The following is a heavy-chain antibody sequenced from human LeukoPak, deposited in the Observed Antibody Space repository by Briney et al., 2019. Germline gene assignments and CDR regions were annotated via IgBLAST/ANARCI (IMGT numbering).Heavy chain of an antibody. CDR3: ARWPMVRIGEDDY. J-gene: IGHJ4*02. Sequence: PSETLSLTCTVSGGSISSYYWSWIRQPPGKGLEWIGYIYYSGSTNYNPSLKSRVTISVDTSKNQFSLNLSSVTAADTAVYYCARWPMVRIGEDDYRGQGTLVTVTS. CDR1: GGSISSYY. CDR2: IYYSGST. V-gene: IGHV4-59*08. D-gene: IGHD3-10*01.